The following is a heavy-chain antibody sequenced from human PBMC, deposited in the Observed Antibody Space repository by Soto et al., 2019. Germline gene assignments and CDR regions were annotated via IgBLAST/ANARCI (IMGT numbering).Heavy chain of an antibody. J-gene: IGHJ5*02. CDR1: GFTFDDYA. D-gene: IGHD5-12*01. CDR2: ISWNSGSI. CDR3: AKDRGSGYAFPRFDP. V-gene: IGHV3-9*01. Sequence: PGGSLRLSCAASGFTFDDYAMHWVRQAPGKGLEWVSGISWNSGSIGYADSVKGRFTISRDNAKNSLYLQMNSLRAEDTALYYCAKDRGSGYAFPRFDPWSQGTLVTVSS.